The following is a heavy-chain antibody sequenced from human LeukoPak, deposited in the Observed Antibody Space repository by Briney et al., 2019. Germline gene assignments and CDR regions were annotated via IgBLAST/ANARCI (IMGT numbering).Heavy chain of an antibody. CDR2: MNPNSGNT. V-gene: IGHV1-8*03. CDR1: GYTFTSYD. CDR3: ARGLGYCSGGSCYSFMDV. Sequence: GASVKVSCKASGYTFTSYDINWVRQATGQGLEWMGWMNPNSGNTGYAQKFQGRVTITRNTSISTAYMELSSLRSEDKAVYYCARGLGYCSGGSCYSFMDVWGKGTTVTVSS. D-gene: IGHD2-15*01. J-gene: IGHJ6*03.